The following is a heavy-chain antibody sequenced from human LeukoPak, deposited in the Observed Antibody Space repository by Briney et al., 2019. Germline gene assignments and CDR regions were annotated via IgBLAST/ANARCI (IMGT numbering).Heavy chain of an antibody. CDR2: IYLDDDK. D-gene: IGHD4-17*01. J-gene: IGHJ3*02. CDR1: GFSLSTSGVG. CDR3: ARTTVTTAFHI. Sequence: SGPTLVKPTQTLTLTCTFSGFSLSTSGVGVGWIRQPPGKALEWLALIYLDDDKRYSPSLKSRLTITKDTSKNQVVLTMTNMDPVDTATYYCARTTVTTAFHIWGQGTMVTVSS. V-gene: IGHV2-5*02.